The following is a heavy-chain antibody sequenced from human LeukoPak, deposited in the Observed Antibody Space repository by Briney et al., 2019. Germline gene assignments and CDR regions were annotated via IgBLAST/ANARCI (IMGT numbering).Heavy chain of an antibody. CDR2: IYSGGST. Sequence: GGSLRLSCAASGFTVSSNYMSWVRQAPGKGLEWVSVIYSGGSTYYADSVKGRFTISRDNSKNTLYLQMNSLRAEDTAVYYCASPKVEMATIPGANAFDIWGQGTMVTVSS. CDR1: GFTVSSNY. D-gene: IGHD5-24*01. V-gene: IGHV3-66*01. CDR3: ASPKVEMATIPGANAFDI. J-gene: IGHJ3*02.